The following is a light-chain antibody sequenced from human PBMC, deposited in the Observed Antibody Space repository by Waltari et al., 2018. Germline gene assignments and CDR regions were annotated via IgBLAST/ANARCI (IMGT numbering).Light chain of an antibody. CDR1: QDISKY. V-gene: IGKV1-33*01. J-gene: IGKJ1*01. CDR2: GAS. CDR3: QQYDNLPVT. Sequence: DIQMTQSPSSLSVSVRDRVTITCQASQDISKYLSWYQQKPGKAPKLLIYGASNLETGVPSRFSGSGSRTDFTFTISSLQPEDVATYYCQQYDNLPVTFGQGTKVEIK.